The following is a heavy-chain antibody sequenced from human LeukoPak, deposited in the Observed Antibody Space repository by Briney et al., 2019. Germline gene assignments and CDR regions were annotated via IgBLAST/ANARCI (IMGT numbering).Heavy chain of an antibody. V-gene: IGHV4-61*02. CDR2: LYTSGNT. J-gene: IGHJ5*02. CDR1: GGSISNATYY. Sequence: SETLSLTCTVTGGSISNATYYWSWFRQPAGKGLEWIERLYTSGNTNYNPSLQSRVTISVDTSKNQFSLKLSSVTAADTAVYYCARDLISGYRGNRFDPWSQGTLVTVSS. CDR3: ARDLISGYRGNRFDP. D-gene: IGHD3-22*01.